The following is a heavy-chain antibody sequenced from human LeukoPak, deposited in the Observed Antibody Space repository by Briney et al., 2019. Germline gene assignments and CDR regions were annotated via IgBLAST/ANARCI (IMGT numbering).Heavy chain of an antibody. V-gene: IGHV3-74*01. Sequence: GGSLRLSCAASGFTFSSHLMHWVRQAPGKGLVWVSRISSDGTYTNYADSVRGRFTISRDSAKNTLYLQMNSLRAEDTAVYYCARDGVLSYYYDSSGYSDYWGQGTLVTVSS. J-gene: IGHJ4*02. CDR3: ARDGVLSYYYDSSGYSDY. CDR1: GFTFSSHL. D-gene: IGHD3-22*01. CDR2: ISSDGTYT.